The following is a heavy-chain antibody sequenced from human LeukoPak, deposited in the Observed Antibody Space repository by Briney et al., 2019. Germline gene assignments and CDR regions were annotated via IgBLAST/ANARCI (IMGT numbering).Heavy chain of an antibody. CDR1: GGSIGSSSNDY. Sequence: SETLSLSCSVSGGSIGSSSNDYWTWIRQPPGKGLEWIGYIYYSGSTYYNPSLKSRVTISVDTSKNQFSLKLSFVTAADTAVYYCARVRVDNWFDPWGQGTRVTVSS. CDR3: ARVRVDNWFDP. V-gene: IGHV4-31*03. J-gene: IGHJ5*02. CDR2: IYYSGST.